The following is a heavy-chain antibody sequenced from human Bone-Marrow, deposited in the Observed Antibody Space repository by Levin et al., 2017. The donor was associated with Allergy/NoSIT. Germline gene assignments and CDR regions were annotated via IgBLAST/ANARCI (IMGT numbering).Heavy chain of an antibody. D-gene: IGHD2-15*01. J-gene: IGHJ4*02. CDR3: TSERVGSRLLKD. CDR2: TRSEGKTFAT. CDR1: GFTFSDHY. Sequence: GGSLRLSCAASGFTFSDHYMGWVRQAPGKGLEWVGRTRSEGKTFATEYAASVKGRFVISRDDSQNSLYLQMNSLKTEDTAVYYCTSERVGSRLLKDWGQGAVVTVSS. V-gene: IGHV3-72*01.